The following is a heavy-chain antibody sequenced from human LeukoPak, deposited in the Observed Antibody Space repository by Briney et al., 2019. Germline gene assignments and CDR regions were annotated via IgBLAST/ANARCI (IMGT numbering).Heavy chain of an antibody. CDR1: GYTFTNYY. V-gene: IGHV1-2*02. CDR3: TRDLLGFATTPLSD. J-gene: IGHJ4*02. Sequence: ASVRVSCKASGYTFTNYYMHWVRQAPGHGLEWMGWINANRGDTNYAQKFQGRVTMTRDTSITTAFMELTRLTSDDTAVYYCTRDLLGFATTPLSDWGQGTLVTVSS. CDR2: INANRGDT. D-gene: IGHD4-17*01.